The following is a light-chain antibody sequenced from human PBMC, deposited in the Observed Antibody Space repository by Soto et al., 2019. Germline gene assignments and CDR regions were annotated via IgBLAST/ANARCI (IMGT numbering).Light chain of an antibody. V-gene: IGLV2-11*01. CDR2: DVT. CDR3: CSYAGSSTRV. Sequence: QSALTQPRSVSGSPGQSVTISCTGTSSDVGGYKYVSWYQQHPYKAPKLVIYDVTKRPSGVPDRFSGSTSGNTASLTISGLQAEDEGDYHCCSYAGSSTRVFGTGTKLTVL. J-gene: IGLJ1*01. CDR1: SSDVGGYKY.